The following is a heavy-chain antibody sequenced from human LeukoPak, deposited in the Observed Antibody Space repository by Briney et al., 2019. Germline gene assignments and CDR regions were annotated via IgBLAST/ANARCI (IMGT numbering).Heavy chain of an antibody. D-gene: IGHD3-22*01. Sequence: PGGSLRLSCAASGFTFSSYEMNWVRQAPGKGLEWVSYISSSGSTIYYADSVKGRFTISRDNAKNSLYLQMNSQRAEDTAVYYCARDKASAHYDSSGYAGYWRQGTLVTVSS. CDR2: ISSSGSTI. V-gene: IGHV3-48*03. CDR1: GFTFSSYE. CDR3: ARDKASAHYDSSGYAGY. J-gene: IGHJ4*02.